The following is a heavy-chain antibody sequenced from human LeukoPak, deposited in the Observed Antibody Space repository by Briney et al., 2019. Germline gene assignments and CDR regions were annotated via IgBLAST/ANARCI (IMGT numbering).Heavy chain of an antibody. CDR1: GYTFTGYY. D-gene: IGHD2-2*01. V-gene: IGHV1-2*02. Sequence: ASVKVSCKASGYTFTGYYMHWVRQAPGQGLEWMGWINPNSGGTNYAQKFQGRVTMTRDTSISTAYMELSRLRSDDTAVYYCARRRGYCSSTSCPEMEYYFDYWGQGTLVTVSS. CDR2: INPNSGGT. CDR3: ARRRGYCSSTSCPEMEYYFDY. J-gene: IGHJ4*02.